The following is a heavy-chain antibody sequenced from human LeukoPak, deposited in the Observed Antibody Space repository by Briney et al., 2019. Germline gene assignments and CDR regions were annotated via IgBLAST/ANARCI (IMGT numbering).Heavy chain of an antibody. D-gene: IGHD3-10*01. Sequence: ASVKVSCKASGGTFSSYAISWVRQAPGQGLEWMGGIIPIFGTANYAQKFQGRVTITADESTSTAYMELSSLRSEDTAVYYCAREYYGSGSRSLNWFDPWGQGTLVTVSS. CDR3: AREYYGSGSRSLNWFDP. V-gene: IGHV1-69*13. J-gene: IGHJ5*02. CDR1: GGTFSSYA. CDR2: IIPIFGTA.